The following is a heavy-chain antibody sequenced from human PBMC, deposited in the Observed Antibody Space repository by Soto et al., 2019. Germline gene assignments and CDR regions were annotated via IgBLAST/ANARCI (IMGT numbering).Heavy chain of an antibody. V-gene: IGHV3-30-3*01. CDR1: GFTFSSYA. J-gene: IGHJ6*02. CDR3: ARDLYYYGSGSYPSYYYYGMDV. CDR2: ISYDGSNK. D-gene: IGHD3-10*01. Sequence: GGSLRLSCAASGFTFSSYAMHWVRQAPGKGLEWVAVISYDGSNKYYADSVKGRFTISRDNSKNTLYLQMNSLRAEDTAVYYCARDLYYYGSGSYPSYYYYGMDVWGQGTTVTVSS.